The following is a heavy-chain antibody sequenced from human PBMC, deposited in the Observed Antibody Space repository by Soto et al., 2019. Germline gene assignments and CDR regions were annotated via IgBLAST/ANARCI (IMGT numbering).Heavy chain of an antibody. CDR1: GFTFSSYA. Sequence: PGGSLRLSCAASGFTFSSYAMSWVRQAPGKGLEWVSGINDSGDSTYYADSVKGRFTISRDNSKNTLFLQMNSLRAEDTALYYFAKGSRGYYGSTNYYYFDSWGQGTLVTVSS. V-gene: IGHV3-23*01. CDR3: AKGSRGYYGSTNYYYFDS. J-gene: IGHJ4*02. CDR2: INDSGDST. D-gene: IGHD3-22*01.